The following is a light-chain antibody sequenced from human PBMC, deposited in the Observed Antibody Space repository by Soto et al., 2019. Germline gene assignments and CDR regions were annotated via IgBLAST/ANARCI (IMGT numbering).Light chain of an antibody. CDR3: QQSYSSPPT. CDR1: QSISNH. J-gene: IGKJ1*01. CDR2: AAS. Sequence: DIQMNHSPSSLSASVEDIVIITCRASQSISNHLNWYQQKPGKAPKLLIFAASSLQSGVPSRFSGSRSGPDFTLNISSLPPEDFATYYCQQSYSSPPTFGQGTKGDIK. V-gene: IGKV1-39*01.